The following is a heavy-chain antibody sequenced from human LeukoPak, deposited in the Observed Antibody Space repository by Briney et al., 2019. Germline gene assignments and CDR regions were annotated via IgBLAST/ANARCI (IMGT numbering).Heavy chain of an antibody. D-gene: IGHD4-17*01. Sequence: GGSLRLSCGASGFTFSSYAMSWVRQAPGKGLEWVSAISGSGSTYYADSVKGRFTISRDNSKNTVYLQMNSLRAEDTAVYYCAIGVWPYGDPNHTHAEYFQRWGQGTLVTVSS. CDR2: ISGSGST. CDR3: AIGVWPYGDPNHTHAEYFQR. CDR1: GFTFSSYA. V-gene: IGHV3-23*01. J-gene: IGHJ1*01.